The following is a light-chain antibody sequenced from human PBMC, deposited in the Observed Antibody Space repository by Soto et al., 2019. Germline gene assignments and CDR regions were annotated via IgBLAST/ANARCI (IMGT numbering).Light chain of an antibody. CDR1: SSDVGGSNF. J-gene: IGLJ1*01. CDR3: STYTGSNTPYV. V-gene: IGLV2-14*03. Sequence: QSVLTQPASVSDSPGQSITISCTGTSSDVGGSNFVSWYQQHPGKPPKLIIYDVANRPSGVSNRFSGSKSGSTASLIISRLQTEDEADYYCSTYTGSNTPYVFGTGTKVTVL. CDR2: DVA.